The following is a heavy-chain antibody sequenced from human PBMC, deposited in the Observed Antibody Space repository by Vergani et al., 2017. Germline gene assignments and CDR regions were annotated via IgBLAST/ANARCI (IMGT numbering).Heavy chain of an antibody. CDR2: IYPGDSDT. J-gene: IGHJ3*02. D-gene: IGHD3-22*01. CDR1: GYSFTSYW. CDR3: AMTYYYDSSGSNDAFDI. V-gene: IGHV5-51*01. Sequence: EVQLVQSGAEVKKPGESLKISCTGSGYSFTSYWIGWVRQMPGKGLEWMGIIYPGDSDTRYSPSFQGQVTISADKSISTAYLQWSSLKASDTAMYYCAMTYYYDSSGSNDAFDIWGQGTMVTVSS.